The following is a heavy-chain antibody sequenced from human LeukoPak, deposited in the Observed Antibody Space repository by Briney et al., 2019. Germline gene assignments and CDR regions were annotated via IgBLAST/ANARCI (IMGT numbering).Heavy chain of an antibody. D-gene: IGHD2-15*01. V-gene: IGHV3-30*18. CDR2: ISYDGSNK. J-gene: IGHJ4*02. CDR1: GFTFSSYG. Sequence: GGSLRLSCAASGFTFSSYGMHWVRQTPGKGLEWVAVISYDGSNKYYADSVKGRFTISRDNSKNTLYLQMNSLRAEDTAVYYCAKASRHRSRYCSGGSCYSGADYWGQGTLVTVSS. CDR3: AKASRHRSRYCSGGSCYSGADY.